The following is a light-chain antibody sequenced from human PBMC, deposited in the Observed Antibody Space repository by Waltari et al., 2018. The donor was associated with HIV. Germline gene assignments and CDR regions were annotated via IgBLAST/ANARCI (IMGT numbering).Light chain of an antibody. J-gene: IGKJ2*01. V-gene: IGKV3D-15*01. Sequence: EIVMTQSPATLSVSPGERVTLSCRASQNVNFNLAWYQQKPGQAPRLLIYGAYGRAAGIPARFSGSGSGTEFTLTISSLQSEDFAVYYCQQYNSYPYTFGQGTKLEIK. CDR2: GAY. CDR1: QNVNFN. CDR3: QQYNSYPYT.